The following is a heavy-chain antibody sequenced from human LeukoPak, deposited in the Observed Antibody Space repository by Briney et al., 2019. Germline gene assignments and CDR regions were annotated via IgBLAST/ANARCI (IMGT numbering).Heavy chain of an antibody. V-gene: IGHV3-7*03. Sequence: GGSLRLSCAASGFTFSSYWMTWVRQAPGKGLEWVASIKQGGSEKFYVDSVKGRFTISRDNAKNSLYLQMNTLRAEDTAVYYCGGAFDIWGQGTMVTVSS. CDR2: IKQGGSEK. CDR1: GFTFSSYW. J-gene: IGHJ3*02. CDR3: GGAFDI.